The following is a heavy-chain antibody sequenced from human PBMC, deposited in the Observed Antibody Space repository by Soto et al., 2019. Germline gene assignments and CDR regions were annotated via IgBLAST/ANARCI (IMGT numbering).Heavy chain of an antibody. D-gene: IGHD6-19*01. Sequence: QITLKESGPPLVKPTHPLTLTCTFSGFSLSTSGVGVGWIRQSPGKALQWLALIYWNGDKRYNPSLKTSLTITKDTSKNQVVLTLTNMDPVDTATYYGAHRPSGWCLFDYWGQGTLVTVSS. CDR3: AHRPSGWCLFDY. CDR2: IYWNGDK. CDR1: GFSLSTSGVG. J-gene: IGHJ4*02. V-gene: IGHV2-5*01.